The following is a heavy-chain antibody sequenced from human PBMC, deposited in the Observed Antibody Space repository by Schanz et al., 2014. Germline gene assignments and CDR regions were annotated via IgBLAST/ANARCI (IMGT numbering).Heavy chain of an antibody. Sequence: QVQLQQWGAGLLKPSETLSLSCAVYSGSFSGYYWSWIRQPPGKGLEWIGEINHSGSTNYNPSLKSRVTISVDTSKNQFSLKLSSVTAADTAVYYCAREWSSFDYWGQGTLVTVSS. CDR2: INHSGST. D-gene: IGHD2-8*01. CDR3: AREWSSFDY. V-gene: IGHV4-34*01. CDR1: SGSFSGYY. J-gene: IGHJ4*02.